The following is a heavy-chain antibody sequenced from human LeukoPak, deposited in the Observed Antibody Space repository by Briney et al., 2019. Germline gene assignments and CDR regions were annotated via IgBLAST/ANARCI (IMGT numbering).Heavy chain of an antibody. D-gene: IGHD2-2*01. Sequence: GGSLRLSCAASGFTFSSYWMHWVRQAPGKGLVWVSRINSDGSSTSYADSVKGRFTISRDNAKNTLYLQMNSLRAEDTAVYYCARGHSSSNLGYWGQGTLVTVSS. CDR1: GFTFSSYW. CDR2: INSDGSST. J-gene: IGHJ4*02. CDR3: ARGHSSSNLGY. V-gene: IGHV3-74*01.